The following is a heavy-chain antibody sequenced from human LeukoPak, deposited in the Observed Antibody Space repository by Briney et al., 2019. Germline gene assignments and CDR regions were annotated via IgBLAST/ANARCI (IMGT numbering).Heavy chain of an antibody. Sequence: SETLSLTCTVSGGSISSYYWSWIRQPPGKGLEWIVYIYYSGSTNYNPSPKSRVTISVDTSKNQFSLKLSSVTAADTAVYYCARDLVYGSGSSNYYYYGMDVWGQGTTVTVSS. CDR1: GGSISSYY. CDR3: ARDLVYGSGSSNYYYYGMDV. V-gene: IGHV4-59*01. CDR2: IYYSGST. D-gene: IGHD3-10*01. J-gene: IGHJ6*02.